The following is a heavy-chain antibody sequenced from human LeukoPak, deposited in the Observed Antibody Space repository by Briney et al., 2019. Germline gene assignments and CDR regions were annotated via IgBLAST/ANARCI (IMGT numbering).Heavy chain of an antibody. Sequence: SETLSLTCAVSGYSISSGYYWGWIRQPPGKGLEWIGSIYHSGSTYYNPSLKSRVIISVDTSKNQFSLKLSSVTAADTAVYYCARSYYDSSGYYYAWFDPWGQGTLVTVSS. D-gene: IGHD3-22*01. V-gene: IGHV4-38-2*01. J-gene: IGHJ5*02. CDR2: IYHSGST. CDR3: ARSYYDSSGYYYAWFDP. CDR1: GYSISSGYY.